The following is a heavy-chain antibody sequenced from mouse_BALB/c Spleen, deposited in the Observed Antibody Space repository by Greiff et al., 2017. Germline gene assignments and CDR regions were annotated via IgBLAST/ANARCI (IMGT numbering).Heavy chain of an antibody. V-gene: IGHV1-4*01. J-gene: IGHJ3*01. CDR1: GYTFTSYT. Sequence: VKLQQSGAELARPGASVKMSCKASGYTFTSYTMHWVKQRPGQGLEWIGYINPSSGYTNYNQKFKDKATLTADKSSSTAYMQLSSLTSEDSAVYYCASPNSLLRLGFAYWGQGTLVTVSA. CDR2: INPSSGYT. D-gene: IGHD1-2*01. CDR3: ASPNSLLRLGFAY.